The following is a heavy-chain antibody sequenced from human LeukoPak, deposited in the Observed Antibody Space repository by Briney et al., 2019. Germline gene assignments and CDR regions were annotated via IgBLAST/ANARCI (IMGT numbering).Heavy chain of an antibody. V-gene: IGHV4-34*01. CDR1: GGSFSGYY. Sequence: NPSETLSLTCAVYGGSFSGYYWSWIRQPPGKGLEWIGEINHSGSTNYNPSLKSRVTISVDTSRNQFSLKLSSVTAADTAVYYCARGNQYSSTNLHQAGLYWGQGTLVTVSS. D-gene: IGHD6-13*01. CDR3: ARGNQYSSTNLHQAGLY. J-gene: IGHJ4*02. CDR2: INHSGST.